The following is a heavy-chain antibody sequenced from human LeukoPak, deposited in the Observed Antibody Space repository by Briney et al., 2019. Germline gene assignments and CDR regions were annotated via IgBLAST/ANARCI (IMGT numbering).Heavy chain of an antibody. CDR1: GYTFTGYY. Sequence: ASVKVSCKASGYTFTGYYMHWVRQAPGQGLEWMGRINPNSGGTNYAQKFQGRVTMTRDTSISTAYMELSRLRSDDTAVYYCARDLYSGSYFYYVDYWGQGTLVTVSS. CDR2: INPNSGGT. D-gene: IGHD1-26*01. J-gene: IGHJ4*02. V-gene: IGHV1-2*06. CDR3: ARDLYSGSYFYYVDY.